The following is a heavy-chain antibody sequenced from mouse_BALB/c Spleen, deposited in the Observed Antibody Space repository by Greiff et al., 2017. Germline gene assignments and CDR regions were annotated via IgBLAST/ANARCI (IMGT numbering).Heavy chain of an antibody. V-gene: IGHV1-4*02. J-gene: IGHJ4*01. CDR1: GYTFTSYT. Sequence: VQLQESAAELARPGASVKMSCKASGYTFTSYTMHWVKQRPGQGLEWIGYINPSSGYTEYNQKFKDKTTLTADKSSSTAYMQLSSLTSEDSAVYYCAREYYGNSYAMDYWGQGTSGTVSS. CDR2: INPSSGYT. CDR3: AREYYGNSYAMDY. D-gene: IGHD2-1*01.